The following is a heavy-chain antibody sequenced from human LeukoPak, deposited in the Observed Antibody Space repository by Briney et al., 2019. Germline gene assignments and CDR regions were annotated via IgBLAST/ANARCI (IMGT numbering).Heavy chain of an antibody. D-gene: IGHD2-2*01. CDR2: ITPNSGGT. CDR1: GYIFTSHY. V-gene: IGHV1-2*02. J-gene: IGHJ5*02. Sequence: GASVKVSCKASGYIFTSHYIHWGRQAPGQGLEWMGWITPNSGGTNYAQKFQGRVTMTRDTSISTAYMELSRLRSDDTAVYYCARPASLYCSSTSCYSKIGWFDPWGQGTLVTVSS. CDR3: ARPASLYCSSTSCYSKIGWFDP.